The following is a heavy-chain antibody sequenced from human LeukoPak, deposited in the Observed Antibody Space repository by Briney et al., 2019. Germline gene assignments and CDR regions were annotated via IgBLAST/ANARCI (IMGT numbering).Heavy chain of an antibody. V-gene: IGHV4-59*08. Sequence: ASETLSLTCTVSGGSISSYYWSWIRQPPGKGLEWIGYIYYSGSTNYNPSLKSRVTISVDTSKNQFSLKLSSVTAADTAVYYCARTTVVRPFFDYRGQGTLVTVSS. CDR3: ARTTVVRPFFDY. D-gene: IGHD4-17*01. J-gene: IGHJ4*02. CDR1: GGSISSYY. CDR2: IYYSGST.